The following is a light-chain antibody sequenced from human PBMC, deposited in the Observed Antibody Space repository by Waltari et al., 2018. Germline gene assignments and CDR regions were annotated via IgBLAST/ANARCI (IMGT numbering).Light chain of an antibody. CDR1: QSISDF. J-gene: IGKJ4*01. CDR3: QQYFRFPLT. CDR2: RAS. V-gene: IGKV1-5*03. Sequence: DIQMTQSPSTLSASVGDRVTITCRASQSISDFLAWFQKKPGEAPKFLNKRASNLESGVPSRFSVSGSGTDFTLTISSLQPDDFGTYYCQQYFRFPLTFGGGTKVEI.